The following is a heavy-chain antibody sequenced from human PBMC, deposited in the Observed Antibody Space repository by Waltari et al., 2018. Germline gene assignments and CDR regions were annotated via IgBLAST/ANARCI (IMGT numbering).Heavy chain of an antibody. D-gene: IGHD3-3*01. V-gene: IGHV3-74*01. CDR2: VNSDASTT. J-gene: IGHJ4*02. CDR3: TRVNTRTFDY. Sequence: EVQLVESGGGLVQPGGSLRLSCAASGFTFSNYWMHWVRQGPGKGLVWVSRVNSDASTTTYADSVKGRFTISRDNAKNLLYLQLNTVRVEDTAVYYCTRVNTRTFDYWGQGTLVTVSS. CDR1: GFTFSNYW.